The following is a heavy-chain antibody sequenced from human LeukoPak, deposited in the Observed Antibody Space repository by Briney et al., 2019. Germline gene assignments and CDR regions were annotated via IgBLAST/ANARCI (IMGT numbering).Heavy chain of an antibody. D-gene: IGHD3-3*01. CDR2: INPNSGGT. V-gene: IGHV1-2*04. CDR1: GYTFTGYY. CDR3: ARCYDLWSGYYRWLDP. J-gene: IGHJ5*02. Sequence: ASVKVSCKASGYTFTGYYMHWVRQAPGQGLEWMGWINPNSGGTNYAQKFQGWVTMTRDTSISTAYMELSSLRSEDTAVYYCARCYDLWSGYYRWLDPWGQGTLVTVSS.